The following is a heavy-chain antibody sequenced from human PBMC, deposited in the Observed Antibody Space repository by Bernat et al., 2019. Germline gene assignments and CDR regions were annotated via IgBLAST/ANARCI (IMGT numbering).Heavy chain of an antibody. V-gene: IGHV3-23*01. J-gene: IGHJ6*02. Sequence: EVQLLESGGGLVQPGGSLSLSCAASGFTFSRYAMSWVRQAPGKGLEWVSAISGSGGSTYYADSVKGRFTISRDNSKNTLYLQMNSLRAEDTAVYYCAKSVGAAAGIYYYCGMDVWGQGTTVTVSS. CDR2: ISGSGGST. CDR3: AKSVGAAAGIYYYCGMDV. CDR1: GFTFSRYA. D-gene: IGHD6-13*01.